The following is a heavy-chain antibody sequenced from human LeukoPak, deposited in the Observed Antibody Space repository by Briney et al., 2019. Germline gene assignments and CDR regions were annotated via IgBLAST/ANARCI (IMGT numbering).Heavy chain of an antibody. V-gene: IGHV1-46*01. Sequence: GASVKVSCKASGYTFTIYYMHWVRQAPGQGRECMGIINPSGGSTSYAQKFQGRVTMTRDTSTSTVYMELSSLRSEDTAVYYCAREVGDGYNYGYYFDYWGQGTLVTVSS. CDR3: AREVGDGYNYGYYFDY. D-gene: IGHD5-24*01. CDR2: INPSGGST. J-gene: IGHJ4*02. CDR1: GYTFTIYY.